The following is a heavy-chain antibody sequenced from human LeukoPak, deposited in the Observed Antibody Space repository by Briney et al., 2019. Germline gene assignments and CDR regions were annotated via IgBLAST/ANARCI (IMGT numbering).Heavy chain of an antibody. D-gene: IGHD2-15*01. J-gene: IGHJ4*02. CDR2: ISGSGGDT. CDR1: GFTFSNYA. V-gene: IGHV3-23*01. CDR3: AKRSCSGGSCNFDY. Sequence: PGGSLRLSCAASGFTFSNYAMRWVRQAPAKGLEGVSGISGSGGDTYYADSVKGRFTITRDNSKNTLYLQMNSLRAEDTAVYYCAKRSCSGGSCNFDYWGQGTLVTVSS.